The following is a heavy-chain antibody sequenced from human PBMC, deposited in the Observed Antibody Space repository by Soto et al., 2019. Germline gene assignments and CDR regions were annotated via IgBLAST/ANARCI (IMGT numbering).Heavy chain of an antibody. CDR1: GFTFSSYS. V-gene: IGHV3-21*01. D-gene: IGHD4-17*01. CDR3: ARDRGTTKKRGTFDY. J-gene: IGHJ4*02. Sequence: EVQLVESGGGLVKPGGSLRLSCAASGFTFSSYSMNWVRQAPGKGLEWVSSISSSSSYIYYADSLKGRFTISRDNAKNSLYLQMNSLRAEDTAVYYCARDRGTTKKRGTFDYWGQGPLVTVSS. CDR2: ISSSSSYI.